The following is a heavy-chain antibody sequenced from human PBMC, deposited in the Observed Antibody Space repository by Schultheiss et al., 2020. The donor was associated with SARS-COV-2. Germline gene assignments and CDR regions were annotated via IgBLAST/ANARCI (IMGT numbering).Heavy chain of an antibody. CDR3: ARGSGYSYGYGY. CDR1: GGTFSSYA. V-gene: IGHV1-8*02. Sequence: ASVKVSCKASGGTFSSYAISWVRQAPGQGLEWMGWMNPNSGNTGYAQKFQGRVTMTRNTSISTAYMELSSLRSEDTAVYYCARGSGYSYGYGYWGQGTLVTVSS. J-gene: IGHJ4*02. CDR2: MNPNSGNT. D-gene: IGHD5-18*01.